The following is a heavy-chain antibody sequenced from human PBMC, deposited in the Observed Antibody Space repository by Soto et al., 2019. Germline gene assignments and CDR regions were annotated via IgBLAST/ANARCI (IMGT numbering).Heavy chain of an antibody. CDR2: ISGSGAST. Sequence: PGGSLRLSCAASGFTFSSYAMSWVRQAPGKGLEWVSAISGSGASTYYADSVKGRFTISRDNSKNTLYLQMNSLRAEDTAVYYFAQGVSTAMVIDYWREGTLVTVSS. J-gene: IGHJ4*02. V-gene: IGHV3-23*01. CDR1: GFTFSSYA. CDR3: AQGVSTAMVIDY. D-gene: IGHD5-18*01.